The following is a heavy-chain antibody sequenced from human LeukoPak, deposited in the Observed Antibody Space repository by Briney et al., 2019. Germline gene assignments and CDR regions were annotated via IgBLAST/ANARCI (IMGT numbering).Heavy chain of an antibody. CDR2: IKPDGSEK. Sequence: GGSLRLSCAASGFSFSYYWMSWVRQAPGKGLEWVANIKPDGSEKYYVDSVKGRFTISRDNAKNSLYLEMNNLGAEDTAVCYCATKAYCGGDCHSRYFQHWGQGTLVTVSS. D-gene: IGHD2-21*02. CDR3: ATKAYCGGDCHSRYFQH. V-gene: IGHV3-7*03. J-gene: IGHJ1*01. CDR1: GFSFSYYW.